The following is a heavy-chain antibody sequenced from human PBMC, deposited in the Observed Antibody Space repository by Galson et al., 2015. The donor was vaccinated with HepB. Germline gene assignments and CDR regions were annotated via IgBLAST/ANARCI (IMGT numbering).Heavy chain of an antibody. V-gene: IGHV3-23*01. CDR3: AKGASSGWYPGWFDP. Sequence: SLRLSFAASGFTFSSYAMSWVRQAPGKGLEWVSAISGSGGSTYYADPVKGRFTISRDNSKSTLYLQMNSLRAEDTAVYYCAKGASSGWYPGWFDPWGQGTLVTVSS. D-gene: IGHD6-19*01. CDR2: ISGSGGST. CDR1: GFTFSSYA. J-gene: IGHJ5*02.